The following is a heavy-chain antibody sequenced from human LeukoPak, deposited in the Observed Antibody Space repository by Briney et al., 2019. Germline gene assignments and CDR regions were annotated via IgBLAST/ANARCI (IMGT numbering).Heavy chain of an antibody. Sequence: GGSLRLSCAASGFTFNQHSMSWIRQAPGKGLEWLSYISRNGGAVHYADSVEGRFTISRDNAKNSLSLQMNGLRTGDTAVYFCARASSLIGGFDSWGRGTLVTVSS. CDR1: GFTFNQHS. CDR2: ISRNGGAV. J-gene: IGHJ4*02. V-gene: IGHV3-11*01. CDR3: ARASSLIGGFDS. D-gene: IGHD2-8*01.